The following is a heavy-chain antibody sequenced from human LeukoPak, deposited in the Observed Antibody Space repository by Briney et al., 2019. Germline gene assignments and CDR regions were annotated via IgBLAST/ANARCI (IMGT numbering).Heavy chain of an antibody. Sequence: GGSLRLSCAASGFTFSSYGMHWVRQAPGKGLEWVAVIWYDGSNKYYADSVKGRFTISRDNSKNTLYLQMNSLRAEDTAVYYCARGEGAAAANWFDHWGQGTLVTVSS. V-gene: IGHV3-33*01. J-gene: IGHJ5*02. CDR1: GFTFSSYG. CDR2: IWYDGSNK. D-gene: IGHD6-13*01. CDR3: ARGEGAAAANWFDH.